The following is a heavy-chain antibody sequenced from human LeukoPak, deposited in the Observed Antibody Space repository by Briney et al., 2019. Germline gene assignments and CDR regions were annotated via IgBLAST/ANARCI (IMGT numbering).Heavy chain of an antibody. D-gene: IGHD5-18*01. J-gene: IGHJ4*02. CDR1: GFTFSSSA. Sequence: GGSLRLSCAASGFTFSSSAMSWVRQTPGKGLEWVSSITGNVATTYYSDSVKGRFTISRDNFTDAPSLQMNSLRAGDTAVYFCAKECRRVDTAMVRSYYFENWGQGTLVTVSS. CDR2: ITGNVATT. CDR3: AKECRRVDTAMVRSYYFEN. V-gene: IGHV3-23*01.